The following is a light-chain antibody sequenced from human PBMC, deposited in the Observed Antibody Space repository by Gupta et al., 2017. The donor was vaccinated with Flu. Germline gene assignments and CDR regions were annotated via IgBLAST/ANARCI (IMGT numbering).Light chain of an antibody. Sequence: SYALTMPHSVSDAPGQPDRIHSGGNNIGRKSAHGYQQRPGQAPVLVVYDDNDRPSGIPERFSDSKSGNTATRTISIVVAWDEAYYYCQVWDSSGDHPFVFGTGTKVTV. CDR2: DDN. J-gene: IGLJ1*01. CDR3: QVWDSSGDHPFV. CDR1: NIGRKS. V-gene: IGLV3-21*02.